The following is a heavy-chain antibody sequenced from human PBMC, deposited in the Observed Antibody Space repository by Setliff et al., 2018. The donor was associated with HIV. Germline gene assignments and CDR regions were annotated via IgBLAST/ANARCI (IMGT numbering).Heavy chain of an antibody. D-gene: IGHD2-2*01. CDR2: IYKSGSS. J-gene: IGHJ4*02. CDR1: GGSISGTYY. V-gene: IGHV4-4*07. Sequence: PSETLSLTCTVSGGSISGTYYWNWIRQPAGKGLEWVGRIYKSGSSNANPSLKSRVTMSVDTSRNQFSLTLKSVTAADTAVYYCARADCTSTSGFFGLGGGFFDSWGRGALVTVSS. CDR3: ARADCTSTSGFFGLGGGFFDS.